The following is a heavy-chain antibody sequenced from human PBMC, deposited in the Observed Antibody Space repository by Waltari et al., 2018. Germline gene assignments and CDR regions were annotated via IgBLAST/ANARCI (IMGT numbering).Heavy chain of an antibody. D-gene: IGHD1-7*01. J-gene: IGHJ4*02. Sequence: EVQLIQSGAEVKKPGATVKISCKAYGYTFIDYYMHWVQQAPGKGLEWMGRVDPEDGEARNVEKFQGRVTMTADTSTDTAYMELGSLTSDDTAVYYCARTTTHKSLDYWGQGTLVTVSS. CDR1: GYTFIDYY. CDR2: VDPEDGEA. V-gene: IGHV1-69-2*01. CDR3: ARTTTHKSLDY.